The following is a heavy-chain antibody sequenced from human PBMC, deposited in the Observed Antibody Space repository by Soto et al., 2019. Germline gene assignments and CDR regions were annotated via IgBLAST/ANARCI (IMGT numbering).Heavy chain of an antibody. D-gene: IGHD1-26*01. V-gene: IGHV3-64D*08. CDR1: GFNFGSYA. CDR3: VKDGTTSGSYTGDY. Sequence: GGSLRLSCSASGFNFGSYAMHWVRQAPGKGLEYVSAISSNGGSTYYADSVKGRFTISRDNSKNTLYLQMSSLRAEDTAVYYCVKDGTTSGSYTGDYWGQGTLVTVSS. CDR2: ISSNGGST. J-gene: IGHJ4*02.